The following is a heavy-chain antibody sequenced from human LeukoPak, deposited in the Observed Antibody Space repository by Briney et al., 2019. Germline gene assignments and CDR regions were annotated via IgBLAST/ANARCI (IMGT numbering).Heavy chain of an antibody. CDR1: GFTFSRFW. CDR3: ASQPAAADIDY. D-gene: IGHD2-2*01. V-gene: IGHV3-7*03. Sequence: GGSLRLSCATSGFTFSRFWMTWVRQAPGKGLEWVANIKQDGSEKNYADSVKGRFTISRDNAKSSLYLQMNSPRGEDTAVYYCASQPAAADIDYWGQGTLVTVSS. CDR2: IKQDGSEK. J-gene: IGHJ4*02.